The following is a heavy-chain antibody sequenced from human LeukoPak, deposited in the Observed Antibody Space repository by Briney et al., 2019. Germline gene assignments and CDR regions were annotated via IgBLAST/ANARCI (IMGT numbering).Heavy chain of an antibody. D-gene: IGHD4-17*01. V-gene: IGHV4-4*07. J-gene: IGHJ4*02. CDR2: IYTSGST. CDR1: GGSISSYY. Sequence: PSETLSLTCTVSGGSISSYYWSWIRQPAGKGLEWIGRIYTSGSTNYNPSLKSRVTMSVDTSKNQFSLKLSSVTAADTAVYYCARGGGYGDYWGYVLVGFDYWGQGTLVTVSS. CDR3: ARGGGYGDYWGYVLVGFDY.